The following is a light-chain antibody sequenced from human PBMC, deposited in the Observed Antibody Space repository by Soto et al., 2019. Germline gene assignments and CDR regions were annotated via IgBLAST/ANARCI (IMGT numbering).Light chain of an antibody. CDR2: EVS. V-gene: IGLV2-14*01. CDR1: SSDIGGYNY. Sequence: QSVLTQPASVSGSPGQSITISCTGTSSDIGGYNYVSWYQQHPGKAPKLIMYEVSNRPSGVSNRFSGSKSGNTASLTISGLQGEDEADYHCSSYTSGDTVLFAGGTKLTVL. J-gene: IGLJ2*01. CDR3: SSYTSGDTVL.